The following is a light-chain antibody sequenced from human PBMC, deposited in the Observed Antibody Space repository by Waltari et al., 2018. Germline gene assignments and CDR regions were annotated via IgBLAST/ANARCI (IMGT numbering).Light chain of an antibody. Sequence: EIVLTQSPGTLSLSPGDRATLSCRDSQSVRNYLAWYQQRPGQAPRLLIYEASTRATGIPDRFSGSGFGTDFSLTISRLEPEDFAVYYCQKYESLPATFGQGTKVEIK. CDR2: EAS. CDR1: QSVRNY. V-gene: IGKV3-20*01. CDR3: QKYESLPAT. J-gene: IGKJ1*01.